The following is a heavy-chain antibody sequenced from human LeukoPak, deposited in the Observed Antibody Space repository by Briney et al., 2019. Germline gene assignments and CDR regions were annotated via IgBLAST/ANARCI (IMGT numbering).Heavy chain of an antibody. CDR2: INPSGGST. V-gene: IGHV1-46*01. CDR3: ARGAPLKNYYGDFVMDV. D-gene: IGHD4-17*01. CDR1: GYTFTSYY. J-gene: IGHJ6*02. Sequence: GASVKVSCKASGYTFTSYYMHWVRQAPGQGLEWMGIINPSGGSTSYAQKFQGRVTMTRDTSTSTVYMELSSLRSEDTAVYYCARGAPLKNYYGDFVMDVWGQGTTVTVSS.